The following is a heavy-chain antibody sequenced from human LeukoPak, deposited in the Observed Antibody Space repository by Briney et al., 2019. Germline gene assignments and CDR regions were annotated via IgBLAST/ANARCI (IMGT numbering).Heavy chain of an antibody. CDR1: GGSISSGSYY. J-gene: IGHJ5*02. Sequence: SETLSLTCTVSGGSISSGSYYWSWIRQPAGKGLEWIGRIYTSGSTNYNPSLKSRVTISVDTSKNQFSLKLSSVTAADTAVYYCARGKEVGATTWFDPWGQGTLVTVSS. D-gene: IGHD1-26*01. CDR2: IYTSGST. CDR3: ARGKEVGATTWFDP. V-gene: IGHV4-61*02.